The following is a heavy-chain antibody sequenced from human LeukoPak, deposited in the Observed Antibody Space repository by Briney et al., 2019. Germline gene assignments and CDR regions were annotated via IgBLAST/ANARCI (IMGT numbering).Heavy chain of an antibody. CDR2: INHSGST. CDR3: ASLGIYDILTMDYYYGMDV. CDR1: GGSFSGYY. D-gene: IGHD3-9*01. V-gene: IGHV4-34*01. Sequence: SETLSLTCAVYGGSFSGYYWSWIRQPPGKGLEWIGEINHSGSTNYNPSLKSRVTISVDTSKNQFSLKLSSVTAADTAVYYCASLGIYDILTMDYYYGMDVWGQGTTVTVSS. J-gene: IGHJ6*02.